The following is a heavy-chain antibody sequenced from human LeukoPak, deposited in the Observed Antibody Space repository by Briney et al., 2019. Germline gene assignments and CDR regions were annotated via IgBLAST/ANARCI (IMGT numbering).Heavy chain of an antibody. CDR1: GGSISTFF. Sequence: SETLSLTCTVSGGSISTFFSTWIRQSAGKGLEGMGRIYTGTTYYNPSLESRATISVDTSNNRFSLKLPSLTAADTAVYYYARGTEMTSFTGYYSFDYWGRGSLVTVSS. D-gene: IGHD3-9*01. CDR3: ARGTEMTSFTGYYSFDY. CDR2: IYTGTT. J-gene: IGHJ4*02. V-gene: IGHV4-4*07.